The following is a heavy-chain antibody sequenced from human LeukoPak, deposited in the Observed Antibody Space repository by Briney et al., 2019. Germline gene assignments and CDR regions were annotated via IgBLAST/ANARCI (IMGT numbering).Heavy chain of an antibody. D-gene: IGHD2-2*01. CDR1: GYSISSGYY. J-gene: IGHJ6*03. V-gene: IGHV4-38-2*01. CDR2: IYHSGST. CDR3: ARQLDCSSTSCRYYYYYYMDV. Sequence: KSSETLSLTCAVSGYSISSGYYWGWIRQPPGKGLECIGSIYHSGSTYYNPSLKSRVTISVDTSKNQFSLKLSSVTAADTAVYYCARQLDCSSTSCRYYYYYYMDVWGKGTTVTVSS.